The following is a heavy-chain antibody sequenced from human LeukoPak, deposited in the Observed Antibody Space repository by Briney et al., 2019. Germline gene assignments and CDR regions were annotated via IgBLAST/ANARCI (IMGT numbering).Heavy chain of an antibody. CDR1: GYTFTSYA. CDR3: ARDFSPCKKMLGGMDSSSSFSILHQAAAGPPCYYYYYYYMDV. Sequence: ASVKVSCKASGYTFTSYAMNWVRQAPGQGLEWMGWINTNTGNPTYAQGFTGRFVFSLDTSVSTAYLQISSLKAEDTAVYYCARDFSPCKKMLGGMDSSSSFSILHQAAAGPPCYYYYYYYMDVWGKGTTVTVSS. J-gene: IGHJ6*03. D-gene: IGHD6-6*01. CDR2: INTNTGNP. V-gene: IGHV7-4-1*02.